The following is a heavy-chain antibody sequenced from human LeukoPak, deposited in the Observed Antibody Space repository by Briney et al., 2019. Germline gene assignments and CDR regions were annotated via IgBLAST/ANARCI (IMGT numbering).Heavy chain of an antibody. CDR2: INTDGGST. CDR3: ARRERDGYNYFDY. J-gene: IGHJ4*02. CDR1: GFTFSGYA. D-gene: IGHD5-24*01. V-gene: IGHV3-64*01. Sequence: PGGSLRLSCAVSGFTFSGYAMHWVRQAPGKGLEHVSTINTDGGSTYYAKSVKGRFTISRDNSKSTLYLQMGSLRAEDMAVYYCARRERDGYNYFDYWGQGTLVTVSP.